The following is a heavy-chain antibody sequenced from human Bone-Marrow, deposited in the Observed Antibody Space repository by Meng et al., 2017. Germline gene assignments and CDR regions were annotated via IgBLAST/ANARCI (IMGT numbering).Heavy chain of an antibody. CDR3: ARGSDYGWFLNWFDP. CDR2: INHSGST. D-gene: IGHD4-17*01. CDR1: GGSFSGYY. V-gene: IGHV4-34*01. Sequence: SETLSLTCAVYGGSFSGYYWSWIRQPPGKGLEWIGEINHSGSTNYNPSLKSRVTISVDTSKNQFSLKLSSVTAADTAVYYCARGSDYGWFLNWFDPWGQGTLVTVSS. J-gene: IGHJ5*02.